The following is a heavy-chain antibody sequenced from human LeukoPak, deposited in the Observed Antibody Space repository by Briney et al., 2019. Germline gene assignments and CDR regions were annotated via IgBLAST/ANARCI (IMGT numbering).Heavy chain of an antibody. CDR1: GLTLSNAW. CDR2: IKSKTDGGIK. V-gene: IGHV3-15*01. J-gene: IGHJ4*02. CDR3: AAGRSGYFDS. Sequence: PGGSLGLSCAASGLTLSNAWMTWVRQAPGKGLEWVARIKSKTDGGIKDYAAPVKGTFTISRDDSENTVYLQTNSLKIEDTAVYYCAAGRSGYFDSWGQGTLVFVSS.